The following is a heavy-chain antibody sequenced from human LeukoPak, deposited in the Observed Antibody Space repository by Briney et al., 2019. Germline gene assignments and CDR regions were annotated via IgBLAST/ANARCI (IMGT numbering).Heavy chain of an antibody. Sequence: PSETLSLTCTVSGGSTSSYYWSWIRQPPGKGLEWIGYIYYSGSTNYNPSLKSRVTISVDTSKNQFSLKLSSVTAADTAVYYCARGYGDYLLPYYYYYGMDVWGQGTTVTVSS. CDR2: IYYSGST. J-gene: IGHJ6*02. D-gene: IGHD4-17*01. CDR1: GGSTSSYY. V-gene: IGHV4-59*01. CDR3: ARGYGDYLLPYYYYYGMDV.